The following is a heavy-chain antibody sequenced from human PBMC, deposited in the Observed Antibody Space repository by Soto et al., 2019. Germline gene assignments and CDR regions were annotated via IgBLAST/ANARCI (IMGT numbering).Heavy chain of an antibody. J-gene: IGHJ5*02. CDR3: ARGNARNWFDP. CDR2: ISSSSSSYT. CDR1: GFTFSSYS. V-gene: IGHV3-21*05. Sequence: GGSLRLSCAASGFTFSSYSMNWVRQAPGKGLEWVSYISSSSSSYTNYADSVKGRFTISRDNAKNSLYLQMNSLRAEDTAVYYCARGNARNWFDPWGQGTLVTVSS.